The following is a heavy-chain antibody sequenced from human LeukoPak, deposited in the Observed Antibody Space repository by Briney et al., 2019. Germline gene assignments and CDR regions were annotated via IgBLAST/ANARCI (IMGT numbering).Heavy chain of an antibody. J-gene: IGHJ4*02. CDR2: ISSSSSYI. D-gene: IGHD3-22*01. V-gene: IGHV3-21*01. Sequence: GGSLRLSCAASGFTLSSYSMNWVRQAPGKGLEWVSSISSSSSYIYYADSVKGRFTISRDNAKNLLYLQMNSLRAEDTAVYYCARDGSLYDSSGYFPFDYWGQGTLVTVSS. CDR3: ARDGSLYDSSGYFPFDY. CDR1: GFTLSSYS.